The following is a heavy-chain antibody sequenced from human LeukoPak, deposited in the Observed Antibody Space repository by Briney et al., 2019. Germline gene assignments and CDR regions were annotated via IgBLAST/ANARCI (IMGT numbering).Heavy chain of an antibody. CDR1: GVSSSRYW. CDR3: AVGVGWLIDY. J-gene: IGHJ4*02. CDR2: INQDGSVK. D-gene: IGHD3-9*01. Sequence: GGSLRLSCTASGVSSSRYWMNWVRQAPGKGLEWVANINQDGSVKYSVDSVKGRFTISSDNAKTSAYLQMNSLRAEDTAVYYCAVGVGWLIDYWGQGIQVTVSS. V-gene: IGHV3-7*01.